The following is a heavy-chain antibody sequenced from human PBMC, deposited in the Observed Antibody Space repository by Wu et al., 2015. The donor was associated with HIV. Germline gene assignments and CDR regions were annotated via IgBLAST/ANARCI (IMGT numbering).Heavy chain of an antibody. Sequence: HVQLVQSGTEVKKPGSSVKVSCKIFGGNPGGTFTSHPISWVRQAPGQGLEWMGGIIPILRTANYAQKFQGRVTITADELTTTAYMELTNLRLEDTAVYYCARTTLYDRTGSYYGFDYWGQGTLVTVSS. CDR3: ARTTLYDRTGSYYGFDY. D-gene: IGHD3-22*01. V-gene: IGHV1-69*12. J-gene: IGHJ4*02. CDR2: IIPILRTA. CDR1: GGTFTSHP.